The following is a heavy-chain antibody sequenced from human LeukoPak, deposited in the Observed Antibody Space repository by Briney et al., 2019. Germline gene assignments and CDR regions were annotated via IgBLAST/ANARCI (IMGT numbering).Heavy chain of an antibody. V-gene: IGHV3-23*01. J-gene: IGHJ4*02. CDR2: ISSSGGST. CDR3: ARDTYYYDSSGYYDY. CDR1: GFTFSSYA. D-gene: IGHD3-22*01. Sequence: GGSLRLSCAASGFTFSSYAMSWVRQAPGKGLERVSLISSSGGSTYYANSVKGRFTISRDNAKNMLWLQMNSLRAEDTAVYYCARDTYYYDSSGYYDYWGQGTLVTVSS.